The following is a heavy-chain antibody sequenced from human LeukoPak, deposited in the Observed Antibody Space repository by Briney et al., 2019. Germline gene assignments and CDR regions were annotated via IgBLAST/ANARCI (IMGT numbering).Heavy chain of an antibody. CDR2: INESGST. CDR3: ARLRSGGQVAGVYFDS. Sequence: GSLRLSCAASGFTFSSYWMSWVRQAPGKGLEWIGEINESGSTNYNPSLKSRVTISIDTSKNHFSLKLSSVTAADTAIYYCARLRSGGQVAGVYFDSWGQGTLVTVSS. CDR1: GFTFSSYW. D-gene: IGHD6-19*01. J-gene: IGHJ4*02. V-gene: IGHV4-34*01.